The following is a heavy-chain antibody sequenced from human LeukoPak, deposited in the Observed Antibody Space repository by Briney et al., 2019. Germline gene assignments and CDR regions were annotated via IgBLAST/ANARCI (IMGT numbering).Heavy chain of an antibody. V-gene: IGHV3-33*01. D-gene: IGHD3-22*01. Sequence: GGSLRLSCAGSGITFSSYGMHWVRQAPGKGLEWVAVIWSDGTNKYYADSVKGRFTISRDDSENTLYLQMNSLRAEDTAVYYCARDVYYDSSGYCLNLYYYGMDVWGQGTTVTVSS. J-gene: IGHJ6*02. CDR2: IWSDGTNK. CDR1: GITFSSYG. CDR3: ARDVYYDSSGYCLNLYYYGMDV.